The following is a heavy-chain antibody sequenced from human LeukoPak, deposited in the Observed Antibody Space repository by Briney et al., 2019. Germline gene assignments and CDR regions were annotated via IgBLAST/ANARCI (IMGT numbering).Heavy chain of an antibody. Sequence: ASVKVSCKASGYTFTSYGISWVRQAPGQGLEWMGWISAYNGNTNYAQKLQGRVTMTTDTSTSTAYMELRSLRSDDTAVYYCARDFAMIVVGTRSRSGDYWGQGTLVTVSS. J-gene: IGHJ4*02. V-gene: IGHV1-18*01. D-gene: IGHD3-22*01. CDR3: ARDFAMIVVGTRSRSGDY. CDR2: ISAYNGNT. CDR1: GYTFTSYG.